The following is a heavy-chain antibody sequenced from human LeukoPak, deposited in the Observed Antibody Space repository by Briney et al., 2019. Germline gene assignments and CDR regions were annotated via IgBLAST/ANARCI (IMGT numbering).Heavy chain of an antibody. Sequence: ASVKVSCKASGYTFNGYYIHWVRQAPGQGLEWMGWINPNSGGTNYAQKFQGRVTMTRDTSISTAYMELSRLRSDDTAVYYCARGLRGSPAFDCWGQGTLVTVSS. D-gene: IGHD2-2*01. CDR3: ARGLRGSPAFDC. V-gene: IGHV1-2*02. CDR1: GYTFNGYY. CDR2: INPNSGGT. J-gene: IGHJ4*02.